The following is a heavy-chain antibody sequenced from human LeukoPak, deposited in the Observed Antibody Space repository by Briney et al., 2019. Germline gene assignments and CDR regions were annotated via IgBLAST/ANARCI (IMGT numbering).Heavy chain of an antibody. D-gene: IGHD6-19*01. J-gene: IGHJ5*02. CDR3: ARAKGVAVTGTDWFDP. CDR1: GFTFSDYY. V-gene: IGHV3-11*05. Sequence: GGSLRLSCAASGFTFSDYYMTWIRQAPGKGLEWVSYISSSSSYTNYADSVKGRFTISRDNTKNSLYLQMNSLRAEDTAVYFCARAKGVAVTGTDWFDPWGQGTLVTVSS. CDR2: ISSSSSYT.